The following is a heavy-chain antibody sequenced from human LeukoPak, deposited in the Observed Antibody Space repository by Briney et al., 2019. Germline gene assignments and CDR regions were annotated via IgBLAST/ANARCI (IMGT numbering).Heavy chain of an antibody. V-gene: IGHV4-39*07. CDR3: ARLGAVTYFDY. Sequence: SETLSLTCTVSGGSISSSSYYWGWIRQPPGKGLEWIGSIYYSGSTYYNPSLKSRVTISVDTSKNQFSLKLSSVTAADTAVYYCARLGAVTYFDYWGQGTLVTVSS. D-gene: IGHD1-26*01. CDR1: GGSISSSSYY. J-gene: IGHJ4*02. CDR2: IYYSGST.